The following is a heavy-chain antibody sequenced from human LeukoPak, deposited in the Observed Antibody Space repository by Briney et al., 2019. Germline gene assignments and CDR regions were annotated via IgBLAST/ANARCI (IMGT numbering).Heavy chain of an antibody. J-gene: IGHJ4*02. CDR1: GLTFSSYA. D-gene: IGHD4-17*01. CDR2: ISGSGGST. CDR3: ARYNGEAFDY. V-gene: IGHV3-23*01. Sequence: GGSLRLSCVASGLTFSSYAMSWVRQAPGKGLEWVSAISGSGGSTYYADSVKGRFTISRDNSKNTLYLQMNSLRAEDTAVYYCARYNGEAFDYWGQGTLVTVSS.